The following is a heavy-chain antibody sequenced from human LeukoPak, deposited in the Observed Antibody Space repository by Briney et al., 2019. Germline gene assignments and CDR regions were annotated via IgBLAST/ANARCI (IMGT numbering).Heavy chain of an antibody. CDR3: ASGAWAARLNS. CDR1: GESLDYYY. CDR2: IFDGKTI. V-gene: IGHV4-34*12. Sequence: PSETLSLICAVYGESLDYYYGSWIRQSPGKWLEWIGYIFDGKTINYNPSLKSRVTISAATSSQQFSLNLKSVTGADTAVYFCASGAWAARLNSWAQGALVIVSS. D-gene: IGHD4-23*01. J-gene: IGHJ4*02.